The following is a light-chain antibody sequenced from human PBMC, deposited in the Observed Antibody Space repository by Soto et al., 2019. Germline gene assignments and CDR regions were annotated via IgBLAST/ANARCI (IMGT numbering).Light chain of an antibody. CDR1: QSVSGY. Sequence: EIVLTQSPATLSLSPGERATLSCRACQSVSGYLAWYQQKPGQSPRLLVYDASSRATGIPARFSGSGSGTDFTLTISSLEPEDSAVYYCQQRRIWPTFGQGTKLEIK. V-gene: IGKV3-11*01. CDR3: QQRRIWPT. CDR2: DAS. J-gene: IGKJ2*01.